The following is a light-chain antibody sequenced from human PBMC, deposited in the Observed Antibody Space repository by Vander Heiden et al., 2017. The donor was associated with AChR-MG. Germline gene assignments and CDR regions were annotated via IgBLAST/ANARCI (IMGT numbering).Light chain of an antibody. V-gene: IGLV6-57*03. J-gene: IGLJ3*02. CDR1: RARLGFYY. CDR2: DNN. Sequence: SLLPQPPSVSASPGATVVISCTRTRARLGFYYVQCHQHRPGSVPTWLICDNNVRPSGVPDRFSASVDSASNTASRTISGLKTDDEGDYYCQSFDGNNLVFGGGTKLTVL. CDR3: QSFDGNNLV.